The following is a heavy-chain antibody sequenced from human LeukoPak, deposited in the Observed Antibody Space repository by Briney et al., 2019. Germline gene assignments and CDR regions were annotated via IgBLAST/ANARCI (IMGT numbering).Heavy chain of an antibody. V-gene: IGHV1-69*06. CDR2: IIPIFGTA. Sequence: GASVKVSCKTSGGTFSSYAISWVRQAPGQGLEWMGGIIPIFGTANYAQKFQGRVTITADKSTSTAYMELSSLRSEDTAVYYCARLGYCSGGSCYTDWGQGTLVTVSS. J-gene: IGHJ4*02. CDR3: ARLGYCSGGSCYTD. CDR1: GGTFSSYA. D-gene: IGHD2-15*01.